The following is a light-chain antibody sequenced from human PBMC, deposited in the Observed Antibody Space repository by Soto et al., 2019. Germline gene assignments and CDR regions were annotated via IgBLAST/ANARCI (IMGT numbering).Light chain of an antibody. CDR2: DVT. CDR1: SSDVGGYNY. CDR3: CSYAGSYTWV. V-gene: IGLV2-11*01. J-gene: IGLJ2*01. Sequence: QSALTQPRSVSRAPGQSIPISWTGASSDVGGYNYVSWYQHHPGKAPKVMIYDVTKRPSGVPDRFSGSKSGNTASLTISGLQAEDEADYYCCSYAGSYTWVFGGGTKLTVL.